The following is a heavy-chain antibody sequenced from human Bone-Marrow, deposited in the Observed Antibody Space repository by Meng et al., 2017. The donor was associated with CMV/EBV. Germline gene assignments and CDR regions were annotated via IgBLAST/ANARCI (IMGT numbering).Heavy chain of an antibody. CDR1: GDSISSGGHY. CDR3: ARAGRQALINWFDP. J-gene: IGHJ5*02. V-gene: IGHV4-31*03. Sequence: SETLSLTCTVSGDSISSGGHYWSWIRQHPGKGLEWIGYIYYSGSTYYHPSLKSRVTISVDTSKNLFSLEMSSVTAADTAVYYCARAGRQALINWFDPWGQGTLVTFSS. CDR2: IYYSGST.